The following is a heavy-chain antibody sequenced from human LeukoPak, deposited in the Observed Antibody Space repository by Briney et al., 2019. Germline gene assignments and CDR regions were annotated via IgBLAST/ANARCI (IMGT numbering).Heavy chain of an antibody. CDR2: IIPILGIA. V-gene: IGHV1-69*04. Sequence: GASVKVSCKASGGTFSSYAISWVRQAPGQGLEWMGRIIPILGIANYAQKFQGRVTITADKSTSTAYMELSSLRSEDTAVYYCARTDQYYYGSGVDYWGQGTLVTVSS. CDR1: GGTFSSYA. D-gene: IGHD3-10*01. CDR3: ARTDQYYYGSGVDY. J-gene: IGHJ4*02.